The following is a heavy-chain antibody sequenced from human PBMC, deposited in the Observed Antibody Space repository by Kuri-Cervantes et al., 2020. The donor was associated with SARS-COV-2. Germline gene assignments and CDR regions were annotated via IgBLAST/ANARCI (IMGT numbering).Heavy chain of an antibody. D-gene: IGHD6-13*01. V-gene: IGHV1-2*02. CDR1: GYTFTGYY. CDR3: ATGNYYYYYMDV. J-gene: IGHJ6*03. Sequence: ASVKVSCKASGYTFTGYYIHWVRQAPGQGLEWMGWINPNSGGTNYAQKFQGRVTMTRDTSISTAYMELSRLRSDDTAVYYCATGNYYYYYMDVWGKGTTVTVSS. CDR2: INPNSGGT.